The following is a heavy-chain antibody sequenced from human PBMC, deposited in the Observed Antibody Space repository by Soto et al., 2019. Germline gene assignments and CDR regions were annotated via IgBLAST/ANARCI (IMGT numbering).Heavy chain of an antibody. V-gene: IGHV4-59*08. J-gene: IGHJ6*03. CDR3: ARRRSRYCSSTSCARYYYYYMAV. Sequence: SETLSLTCTVSSAPITKYYWGWVRQAPGRGLEWIGFTHHSGYISYSPSLKSRVTMSVDPSKNQVSLKLTSVTAADTAVYYCARRRSRYCSSTSCARYYYYYMAVWGKGTTVTVSS. D-gene: IGHD2-2*01. CDR2: THHSGYI. CDR1: SAPITKYY.